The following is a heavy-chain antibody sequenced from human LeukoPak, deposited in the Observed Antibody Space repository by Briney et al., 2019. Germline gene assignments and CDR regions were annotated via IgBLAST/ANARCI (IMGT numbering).Heavy chain of an antibody. CDR2: ISGSGGST. V-gene: IGHV3-23*01. D-gene: IGHD3-22*01. Sequence: TGGSLRLSCAASGFTFSSYAMGWVRQAPGKGLEWVSAISGSGGSTYYADSVKGRFTISRDNSKNTLYLQMNSLRAEDTAVYYCAKAAEANMIVVVHFDYWGQGTLVTVSS. CDR1: GFTFSSYA. J-gene: IGHJ4*02. CDR3: AKAAEANMIVVVHFDY.